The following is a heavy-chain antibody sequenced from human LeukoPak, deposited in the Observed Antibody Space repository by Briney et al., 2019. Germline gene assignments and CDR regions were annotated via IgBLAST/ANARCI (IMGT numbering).Heavy chain of an antibody. V-gene: IGHV3-23*01. Sequence: GGSLSLSCAASGFTFSSYAMSWVRQAPGKGREWVSAISGSGGSTYYADSVKGRFTISRDNSKNTLYLQRNSLRAEDTAVYYCAKDTYDSSGYLDPWGQGTLLTVSS. J-gene: IGHJ5*02. D-gene: IGHD3-22*01. CDR1: GFTFSSYA. CDR3: AKDTYDSSGYLDP. CDR2: ISGSGGST.